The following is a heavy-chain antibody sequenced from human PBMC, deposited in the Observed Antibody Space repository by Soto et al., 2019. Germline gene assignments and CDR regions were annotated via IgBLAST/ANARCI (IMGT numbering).Heavy chain of an antibody. J-gene: IGHJ4*02. CDR2: IYYSVST. Sequence: SETLSLPCSVSGASIGSGGHYWNWIRQRPEKGLEWIGYIYYSVSTHYNPSLRSRLTISLDTSKNQFFLRLVSVTAADTALYYCARDQALAPTVFGXWGKGIQVIVSS. CDR1: GASIGSGGHY. D-gene: IGHD3-10*01. CDR3: ARDQALAPTVFGX. V-gene: IGHV4-31*03.